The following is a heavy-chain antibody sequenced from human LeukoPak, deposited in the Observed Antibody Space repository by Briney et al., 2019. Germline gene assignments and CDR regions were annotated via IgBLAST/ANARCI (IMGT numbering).Heavy chain of an antibody. J-gene: IGHJ4*02. CDR2: ISSSSSYI. Sequence: PGGSLRLSCAASGFTFSSYSMNWVRQAPGKGLEWVSSISSSSSYIYYADSVKGRFTISRDNAKNSLYLQMNSLRAVDTAVYYCARDWAVAGKGYYFDYWGQGTLVTVSS. D-gene: IGHD6-19*01. CDR1: GFTFSSYS. CDR3: ARDWAVAGKGYYFDY. V-gene: IGHV3-21*01.